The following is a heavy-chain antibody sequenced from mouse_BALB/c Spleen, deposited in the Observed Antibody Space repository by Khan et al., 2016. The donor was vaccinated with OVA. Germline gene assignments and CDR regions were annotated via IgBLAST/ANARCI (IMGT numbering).Heavy chain of an antibody. CDR1: GFSLSGYG. CDR3: ARAYYGNYREAMDY. D-gene: IGHD2-10*01. J-gene: IGHJ4*01. CDR2: IWGDGNT. V-gene: IGHV2-6-7*01. Sequence: VQLQESGPGLVAPSQSLSITCTVSGFSLSGYGVNWVRQPPGKGLEWLGMIWGDGNTDYNSALKSRLSISKDNSKSQVFLKMNSLQTDDTARYYCARAYYGNYREAMDYWGQGTSVTVSS.